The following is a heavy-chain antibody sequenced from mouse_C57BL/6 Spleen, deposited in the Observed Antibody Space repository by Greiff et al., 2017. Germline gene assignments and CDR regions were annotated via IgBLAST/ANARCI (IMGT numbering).Heavy chain of an antibody. CDR2: IYPGGGYT. Sequence: VKLQQSGAELVRPGTSVKMSCKASGYTFTNYWIGWAKQRPGHGLEWIGDIYPGGGYTNYNEKFKGKATLTADKSSSTAYMQFSSLTSEDSAIYYCARWFITTVVAQYYFDYWGQGTTLTVSS. CDR3: ARWFITTVVAQYYFDY. D-gene: IGHD1-1*01. V-gene: IGHV1-63*01. J-gene: IGHJ2*01. CDR1: GYTFTNYW.